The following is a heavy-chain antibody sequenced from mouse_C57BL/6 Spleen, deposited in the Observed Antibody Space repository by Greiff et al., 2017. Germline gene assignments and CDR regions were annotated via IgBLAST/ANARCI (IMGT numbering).Heavy chain of an antibody. D-gene: IGHD2-1*01. CDR2: ILPGSGST. J-gene: IGHJ2*01. Sequence: VQLQESGAELMKPGASVKLSCKATGYTFTGYWIEWVKQRPGPGLEWIGEILPGSGSTNYHEKFKGKASFTADTSSNTASMQLSSLTTEDAAIYYCARWAGNLDDWGQGTTLTVSS. CDR1: GYTFTGYW. CDR3: ARWAGNLDD. V-gene: IGHV1-9*01.